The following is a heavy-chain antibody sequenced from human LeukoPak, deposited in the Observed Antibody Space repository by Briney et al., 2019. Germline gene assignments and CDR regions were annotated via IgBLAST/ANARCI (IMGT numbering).Heavy chain of an antibody. CDR2: ISGSGGGT. J-gene: IGHJ4*02. V-gene: IGHV3-23*01. Sequence: GGSLRLSCAASGFTFSTYAMSGVRQAAGKGLEWVSLISGSGGGTYYADSVKGRFTISRDNSKNTLYLQLNSLRAEDTAVYYCAKVRRGSSWHGGGYYFDYWGQGTLVTVSS. CDR1: GFTFSTYA. CDR3: AKVRRGSSWHGGGYYFDY. D-gene: IGHD6-13*01.